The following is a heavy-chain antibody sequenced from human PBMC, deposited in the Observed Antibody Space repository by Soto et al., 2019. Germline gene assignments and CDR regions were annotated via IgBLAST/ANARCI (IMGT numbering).Heavy chain of an antibody. V-gene: IGHV4-59*01. Sequence: SETLSLTCTVSGGSISSYYWSWIRQPPGKGLEWIGYISYSGSTNYNPSLKSRVTISVDTSKNQFSLKLSSVTAADTAVYYCAREIGYSSGWYAFDIWGQGTMVTVSS. CDR2: ISYSGST. CDR1: GGSISSYY. D-gene: IGHD6-19*01. J-gene: IGHJ3*02. CDR3: AREIGYSSGWYAFDI.